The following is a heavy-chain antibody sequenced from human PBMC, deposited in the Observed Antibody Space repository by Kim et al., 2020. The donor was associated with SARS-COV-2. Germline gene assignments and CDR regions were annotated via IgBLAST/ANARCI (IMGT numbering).Heavy chain of an antibody. CDR2: IYYSGST. D-gene: IGHD2-2*01. J-gene: IGHJ4*02. V-gene: IGHV4-39*01. CDR1: GGSISSSSYY. Sequence: SETLSLTCTVSGGSISSSSYYWGWIRQPPGKGLEWIGSIYYSGSTYYNPSLKSRVTISVDTSKNQFSLKLSSVTAADTAVYYCVSNRVPVVVPAQADYWGQGTLVTVSS. CDR3: VSNRVPVVVPAQADY.